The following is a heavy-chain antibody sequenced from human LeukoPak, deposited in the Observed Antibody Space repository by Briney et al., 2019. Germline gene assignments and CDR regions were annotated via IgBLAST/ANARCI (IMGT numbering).Heavy chain of an antibody. V-gene: IGHV1-18*01. Sequence: GASVKVSCKASGYTFTSYGISWVRQAPGQGLEWMGWISAYNGNTNYAQKLQDRVTITADESTSTAYMELSSLRSEDTAVYYCAGGGYSSGKWGQGTLVTVSS. J-gene: IGHJ4*02. CDR2: ISAYNGNT. CDR3: AGGGYSSGK. CDR1: GYTFTSYG. D-gene: IGHD6-19*01.